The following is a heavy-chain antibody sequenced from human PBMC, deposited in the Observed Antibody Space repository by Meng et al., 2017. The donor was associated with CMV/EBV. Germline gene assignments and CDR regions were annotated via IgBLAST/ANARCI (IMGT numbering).Heavy chain of an antibody. CDR3: NLDILTGYGAYGMDV. J-gene: IGHJ6*02. V-gene: IGHV3-21*01. Sequence: GESLKISCAASGFTFSSYSMNWVRQAPGKGLEWVSSISSSSSYIYYADSVKGRFTISRDNAKNSLYLQMNSLRAEDTAVYYCNLDILTGYGAYGMDVWGQGTTVTVSS. D-gene: IGHD3-9*01. CDR2: ISSSSSYI. CDR1: GFTFSSYS.